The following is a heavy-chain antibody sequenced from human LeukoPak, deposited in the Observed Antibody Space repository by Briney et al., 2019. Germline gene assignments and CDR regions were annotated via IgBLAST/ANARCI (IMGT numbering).Heavy chain of an antibody. CDR1: GASFSSYY. CDR3: ARDRRPEGFDY. V-gene: IGHV4-59*01. Sequence: LETLSLTCTVSGASFSSYYWSWIRQPPGKGLEWIGYFYYSGTTNYNYNPSLKSRVTMSVDTSKNQFSLKLYSVTAADTAVYYCARDRRPEGFDYWGQGTLVTVSS. J-gene: IGHJ4*02. CDR2: FYYSGTTNY.